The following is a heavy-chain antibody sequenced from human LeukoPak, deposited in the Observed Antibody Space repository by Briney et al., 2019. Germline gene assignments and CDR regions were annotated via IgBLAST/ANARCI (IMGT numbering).Heavy chain of an antibody. CDR2: IYYSGST. Sequence: SETLSLTCTVSGGSISSSSYYWGWIRQPPGKGLEWIGSIYYSGSTYYNPSLKSRVTISVDTSKNQFSLKLSSVTAADTAVYYCARDKGYSGYDMAPFDYWGQGTLVTVSS. CDR3: ARDKGYSGYDMAPFDY. D-gene: IGHD5-12*01. V-gene: IGHV4-39*07. J-gene: IGHJ4*02. CDR1: GGSISSSSYY.